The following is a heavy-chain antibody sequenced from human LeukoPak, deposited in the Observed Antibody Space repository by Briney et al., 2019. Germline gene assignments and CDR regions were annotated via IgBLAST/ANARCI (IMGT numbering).Heavy chain of an antibody. V-gene: IGHV1-69*04. CDR1: GGTFSSYA. CDR3: AREEISDSSGYYWFDP. Sequence: SVKVSCKASGGTFSSYAISWVRLAPGQGLEWMGRIIPILGIANYAQKFQGRVTITADKSTSTAYMELSSLRSEDTAVYYCAREEISDSSGYYWFDPWGQGTLATVSS. D-gene: IGHD3-22*01. J-gene: IGHJ5*02. CDR2: IIPILGIA.